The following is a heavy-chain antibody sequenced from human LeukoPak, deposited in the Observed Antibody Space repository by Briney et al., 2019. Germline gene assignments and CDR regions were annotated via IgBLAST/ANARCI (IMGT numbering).Heavy chain of an antibody. V-gene: IGHV3-7*05. J-gene: IGHJ3*02. CDR3: ARDPYSVSYGAFDI. D-gene: IGHD1-26*01. Sequence: GGSLRLSCTASTFTLSTSWMTWVRQAPGRGLEWVANTNQDGSDTQYVDSVKGRFTISRDIAKNSVHLQMNSLRVEDTAMYYCARDPYSVSYGAFDIWGQGTMVTVSS. CDR2: TNQDGSDT. CDR1: TFTLSTSW.